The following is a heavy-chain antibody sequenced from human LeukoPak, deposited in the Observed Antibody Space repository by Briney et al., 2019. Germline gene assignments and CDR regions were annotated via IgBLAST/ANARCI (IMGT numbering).Heavy chain of an antibody. J-gene: IGHJ4*02. V-gene: IGHV4-31*03. CDR1: GGSISSGGYY. D-gene: IGHD4-17*01. CDR2: IYYSGST. CDR3: ASTSPSGAAVTTGDY. Sequence: SETLSLTCTVSGGSISSGGYYWSWIRQHPGKGLEWIGYIYYSGSTYYNPSLKSRVTISVDTSKNQFSLKLSSVTAADTAVYYCASTSPSGAAVTTGDYWGQGTLVTVSS.